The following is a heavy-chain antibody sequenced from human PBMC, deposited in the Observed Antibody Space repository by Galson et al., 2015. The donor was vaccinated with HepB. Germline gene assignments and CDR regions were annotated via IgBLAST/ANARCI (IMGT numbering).Heavy chain of an antibody. CDR1: GFTFDDYA. CDR3: AKDSGYDSGGPDY. D-gene: IGHD5-12*01. J-gene: IGHJ4*02. V-gene: IGHV3-9*01. Sequence: RLSCAASGFTFDDYAMHWVRQAPGKGLEWVSGISWNSGSIGYADSVKGRFTISRDNAKNSLYLQMNSLRAEDTALYYCAKDSGYDSGGPDYWGQGTLVTVSS. CDR2: ISWNSGSI.